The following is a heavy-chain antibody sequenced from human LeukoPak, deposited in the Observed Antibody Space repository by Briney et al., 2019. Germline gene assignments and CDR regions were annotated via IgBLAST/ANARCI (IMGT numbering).Heavy chain of an antibody. J-gene: IGHJ4*02. CDR2: FDPEDGET. CDR1: GYTLTELS. Sequence: ASVKVSCKVSGYTLTELSMHWVRQAPGKGLVWMGGFDPEDGETIYAQKFQGRVTITEDTSTDTAYMELSSLRSEDTAVYYCATDPFQMTTVTTRPLGYWGQGTLVTVSS. D-gene: IGHD4-17*01. CDR3: ATDPFQMTTVTTRPLGY. V-gene: IGHV1-24*01.